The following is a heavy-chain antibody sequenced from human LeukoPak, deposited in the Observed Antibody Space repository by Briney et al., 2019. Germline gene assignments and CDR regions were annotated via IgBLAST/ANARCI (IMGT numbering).Heavy chain of an antibody. Sequence: PGGSLRLSCAASGFTFSSYGMHWVRQAPGKGLEWVAVISYDGSNKYYADSVKGRFTISRDNSKNTLYLQMNSLRAEDTAVYYCAKNRGDTAMVKGVDYWGQGTLVTVSS. CDR3: AKNRGDTAMVKGVDY. CDR1: GFTFSSYG. CDR2: ISYDGSNK. J-gene: IGHJ4*02. V-gene: IGHV3-30*18. D-gene: IGHD5-18*01.